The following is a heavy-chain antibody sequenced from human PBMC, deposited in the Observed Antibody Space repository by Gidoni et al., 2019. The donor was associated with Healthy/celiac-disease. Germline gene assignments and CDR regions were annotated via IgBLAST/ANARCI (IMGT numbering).Heavy chain of an antibody. V-gene: IGHV6-1*01. Sequence: QVQLQQSGPGLVTPSQTLSLTCAISGDSVSRNIAAWNWIRQSPARGLEWLGRTYYRSKWYNDYAGSGKSRITINPDKSKNQFALQLNSVTPEDTAVYYCARDIVYTGSSYGMDVWGQGTTVTVSS. CDR2: TYYRSKWYN. J-gene: IGHJ6*02. D-gene: IGHD1-26*01. CDR1: GDSVSRNIAA. CDR3: ARDIVYTGSSYGMDV.